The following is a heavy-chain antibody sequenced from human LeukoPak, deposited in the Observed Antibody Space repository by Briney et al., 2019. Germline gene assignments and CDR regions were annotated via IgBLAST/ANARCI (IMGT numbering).Heavy chain of an antibody. CDR2: IYPGDSDT. D-gene: IGHD2-2*01. CDR1: GYSFTSYW. CDR3: ARQGPGGYCSSTSCYHDAFDI. Sequence: GEPLKISCKGSGYSFTSYWIGWVRQMPGKGLEWMGIIYPGDSDTRYSPSFQGQVTISADKSISTAYLQWSSLKASDTAMYYCARQGPGGYCSSTSCYHDAFDIWGQGTMVTVSS. J-gene: IGHJ3*02. V-gene: IGHV5-51*01.